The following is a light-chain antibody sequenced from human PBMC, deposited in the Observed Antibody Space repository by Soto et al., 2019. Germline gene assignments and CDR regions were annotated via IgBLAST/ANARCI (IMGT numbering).Light chain of an antibody. CDR1: SSNIGRNI. CDR3: AAWDDSLNGLL. Sequence: QSVLTQPPSASGTPGQRVTISCSGSSSNIGRNIVNWYQQLPGTAPKLLIYSNDQRPSGVPGRFSGSKSGTSASLAIGGLQSEDEADYYCAAWDDSLNGLLFGGGTKLTVL. V-gene: IGLV1-44*01. CDR2: SND. J-gene: IGLJ2*01.